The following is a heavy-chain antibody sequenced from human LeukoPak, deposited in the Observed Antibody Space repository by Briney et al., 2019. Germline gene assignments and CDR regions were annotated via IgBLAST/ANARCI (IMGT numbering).Heavy chain of an antibody. D-gene: IGHD6-13*01. J-gene: IGHJ4*02. V-gene: IGHV3-23*01. Sequence: GGSLRLSCAASGFTFSSYAMSWVRQAPGKGLEWVSAISGSGGSTYYADSVKGRFTFSRDNSKNTLYLQMNSLRAEDTAVYYCAKVGHGCSSIPLLDYWGQGTLVTVSS. CDR3: AKVGHGCSSIPLLDY. CDR2: ISGSGGST. CDR1: GFTFSSYA.